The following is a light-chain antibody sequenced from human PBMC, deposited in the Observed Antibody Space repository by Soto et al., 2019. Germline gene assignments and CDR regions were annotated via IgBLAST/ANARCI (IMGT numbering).Light chain of an antibody. J-gene: IGLJ1*01. Sequence: QPVLTQPASVSGSPGQSIAISCTGTSSDVGGYNYVSWYQQHPGKAPKLMLYDVAIRPSGVSDRFSGSKSGNTASLTISGLQAEDEADYYCTSYTTSSTYVFGTGTKLTVL. CDR3: TSYTTSSTYV. CDR2: DVA. V-gene: IGLV2-14*01. CDR1: SSDVGGYNY.